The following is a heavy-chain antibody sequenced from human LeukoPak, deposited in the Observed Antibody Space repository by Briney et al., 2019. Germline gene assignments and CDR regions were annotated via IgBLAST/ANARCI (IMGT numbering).Heavy chain of an antibody. D-gene: IGHD3-3*01. V-gene: IGHV1-46*01. Sequence: ASVKLSCKASGYTFTSYYMHWVRHPPGQGLERMGIINPSGGSTSYAQKFQGRVTITRATSTSTVYMEVSILRSEETAVYYCERDIETYYDFWSGYYMRVTSPNHENWFDPWGQGTLVTVSS. CDR1: GYTFTSYY. CDR2: INPSGGST. J-gene: IGHJ5*02. CDR3: ERDIETYYDFWSGYYMRVTSPNHENWFDP.